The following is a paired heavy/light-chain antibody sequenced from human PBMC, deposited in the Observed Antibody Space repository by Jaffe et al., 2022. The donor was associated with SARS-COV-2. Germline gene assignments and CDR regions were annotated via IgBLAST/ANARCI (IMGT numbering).Light chain of an antibody. CDR2: END. V-gene: IGLV1-51*02. Sequence: QSVLTQPPSVSAAPGQKVTISCSGSSSNIGNNYVSWYQHLPGTAPRLLIYENDKRPSGIPDRFSGSKSGTSATLGITGLQTGDEADYYCGTWDRSLSAGVFGGGTQLTVL. J-gene: IGLJ3*02. CDR1: SSNIGNNY. CDR3: GTWDRSLSAGV.
Heavy chain of an antibody. D-gene: IGHD3-10*01. J-gene: IGHJ4*02. Sequence: QLQLQESGPGLVKPSETLSLTCTVSGGSINSTNYYWGLIRQPPGKGLEWIGSIYYTGSIYYSPSLESRVTMSVDTSKNQFSLKLSSVTAADTAVYYCARHHFGYFYGSGSYYNQLDYWGQGTLVTVSS. CDR1: GGSINSTNYY. CDR3: ARHHFGYFYGSGSYYNQLDY. V-gene: IGHV4-39*01. CDR2: IYYTGSI.